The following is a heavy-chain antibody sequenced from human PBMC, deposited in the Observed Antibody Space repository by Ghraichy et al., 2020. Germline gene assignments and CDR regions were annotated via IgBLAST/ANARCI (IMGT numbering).Heavy chain of an antibody. J-gene: IGHJ4*02. D-gene: IGHD3-10*01. Sequence: GGSLRLSCAASGFTFSSYSMIWARQAPGKGLEWVSSIRSDSTYIYYADSVRGRFTISRDNAKNSLYLQMNSLRAEDTALYYCARDPEANRGWDFDYWGQGTLVTVSS. CDR3: ARDPEANRGWDFDY. CDR2: IRSDSTYI. CDR1: GFTFSSYS. V-gene: IGHV3-21*01.